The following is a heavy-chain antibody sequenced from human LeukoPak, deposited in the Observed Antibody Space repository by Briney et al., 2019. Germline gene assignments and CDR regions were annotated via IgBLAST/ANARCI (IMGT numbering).Heavy chain of an antibody. J-gene: IGHJ4*02. CDR3: SRGTQKWPIDY. V-gene: IGHV3-21*05. CDR2: ISSSSSYI. D-gene: IGHD5-12*01. Sequence: PGGSLRLSCAASGFTFSSYSMNWVRQAPGKGLEWVSYISSSSSYIYYADSVKGRFTISRDNSNNTAYLHMNSLGIEDTAIYYCSRGTQKWPIDYWGQGALVTVSS. CDR1: GFTFSSYS.